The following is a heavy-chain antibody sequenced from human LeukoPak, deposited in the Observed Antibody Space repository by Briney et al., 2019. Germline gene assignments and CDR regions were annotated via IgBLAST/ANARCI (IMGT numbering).Heavy chain of an antibody. CDR1: GFTFRDRY. V-gene: IGHV3-11*05. Sequence: GGSLRLSCAASGFTFRDRYMGWVRQVPGKGLAWVSYISSSSHYTNYEASVRGRFIISRDNARDSVYLQMNSLGVEDTAIYYCVTETTEGAKDYWGQGTLVTVSS. CDR3: VTETTEGAKDY. D-gene: IGHD1-14*01. J-gene: IGHJ4*02. CDR2: ISSSSHYT.